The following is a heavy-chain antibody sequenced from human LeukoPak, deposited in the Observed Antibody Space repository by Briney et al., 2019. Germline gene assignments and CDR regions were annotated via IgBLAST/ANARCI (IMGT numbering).Heavy chain of an antibody. CDR3: ARYGGSH. CDR1: GFTFSSYW. CDR2: INQDGSEE. Sequence: GGSLRLSCAASGFTFSSYWMSRVRQAPGKGLEWVGNINQDGSEEYYVDSVKGRVTISRDNAKNLLYLQLNSLRAEDTAVYYCARYGGSHWGQGTLVTVSS. D-gene: IGHD1-26*01. V-gene: IGHV3-7*01. J-gene: IGHJ4*02.